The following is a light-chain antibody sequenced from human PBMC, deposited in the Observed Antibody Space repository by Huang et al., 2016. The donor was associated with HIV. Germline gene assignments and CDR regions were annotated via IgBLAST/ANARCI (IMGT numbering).Light chain of an antibody. CDR3: QHYNNWPPLT. Sequence: IILTQSPATLSVSPGEGATLSCRASQGIGTNLAWYQQGPGQAPRLLVYGASTRATGSPVRFSGSGSGTQFNLTLSSLQSEDFTTYYCQHYNNWPPLTFGGGTKVDI. V-gene: IGKV3-15*01. CDR2: GAS. J-gene: IGKJ4*01. CDR1: QGIGTN.